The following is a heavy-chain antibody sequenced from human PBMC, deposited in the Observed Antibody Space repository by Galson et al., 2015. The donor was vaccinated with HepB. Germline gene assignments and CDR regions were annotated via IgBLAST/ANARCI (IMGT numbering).Heavy chain of an antibody. Sequence: SLRLSCAASGFTFSSYAMHWVRQAPGKGLEWVAVISYDGSNKYYADSVKGRFTISRDNSENTLYLQMNSLRAEDTAVYYCARDLAVAGNYYYYGMDVWGQGTTVTVSS. CDR1: GFTFSSYA. CDR3: ARDLAVAGNYYYYGMDV. J-gene: IGHJ6*02. V-gene: IGHV3-30-3*01. D-gene: IGHD6-19*01. CDR2: ISYDGSNK.